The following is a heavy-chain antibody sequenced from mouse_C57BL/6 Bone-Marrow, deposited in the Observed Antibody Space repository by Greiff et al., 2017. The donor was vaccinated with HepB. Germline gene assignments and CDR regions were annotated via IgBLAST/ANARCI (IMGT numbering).Heavy chain of an antibody. J-gene: IGHJ2*01. CDR2: ISYDGSN. V-gene: IGHV3-6*01. Sequence: EVKLQESGPGLVKPSQSLSLTCSVPGYSITSGYYWNWIRQFPGNKLEWMGYISYDGSNKYNPSLKNRISITRDTSKSQFFLKLNSVTTEDTATYYCAMGGNYGGTSFDDWGQGTTLTVSS. D-gene: IGHD2-1*01. CDR1: GYSITSGYY. CDR3: AMGGNYGGTSFDD.